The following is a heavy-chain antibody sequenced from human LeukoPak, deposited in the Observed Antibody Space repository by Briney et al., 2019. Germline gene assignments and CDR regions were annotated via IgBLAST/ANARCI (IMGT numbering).Heavy chain of an antibody. CDR2: VHSGGGT. CDR1: GFTVSNNY. CDR3: AKDVRGGPILGAGSVDF. D-gene: IGHD1-26*01. J-gene: IGHJ4*02. V-gene: IGHV3-53*01. Sequence: GGSLTLSCAASGFTVSNNYMTWVRQAPGKGLEWVSVVHSGGGTYYADSVKGRFTISRDNSKNTLYLQMDSLRAEDTAVYYCAKDVRGGPILGAGSVDFWGQGTLVTVSS.